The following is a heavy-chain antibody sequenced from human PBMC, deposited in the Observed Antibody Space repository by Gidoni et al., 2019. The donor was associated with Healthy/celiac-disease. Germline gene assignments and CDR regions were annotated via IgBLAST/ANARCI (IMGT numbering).Heavy chain of an antibody. CDR2: ISSSGSTI. CDR3: ARESWELLRAWDAFDI. Sequence: EVQLVESGGGLVQPGGSLRLSCAASGFTFCSYEMNWVRQAPGKGLEWVSYISSSGSTIYYADSVKGRFTISRDNAKNSLYLQMNSLRAEDTAVYYCARESWELLRAWDAFDIWGQGTMVTVSS. V-gene: IGHV3-48*03. D-gene: IGHD1-26*01. CDR1: GFTFCSYE. J-gene: IGHJ3*02.